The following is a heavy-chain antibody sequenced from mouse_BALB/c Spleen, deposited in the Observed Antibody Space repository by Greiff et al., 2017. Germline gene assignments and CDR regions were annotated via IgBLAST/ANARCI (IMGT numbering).Heavy chain of an antibody. Sequence: EVHLVESGGGLVKPGGSLKRSCAASGFTFSSYAMSWVRQSPEKRLEWVAEISSGGSYTYYPDTVTGRFTISRDNAKNTLYLEMSSLRSEDTAMYYCARYYYGSSYWDYWGQGTTLTVSS. J-gene: IGHJ2*01. CDR1: GFTFSSYA. CDR3: ARYYYGSSYWDY. D-gene: IGHD1-1*01. V-gene: IGHV5-9-4*01. CDR2: ISSGGSYT.